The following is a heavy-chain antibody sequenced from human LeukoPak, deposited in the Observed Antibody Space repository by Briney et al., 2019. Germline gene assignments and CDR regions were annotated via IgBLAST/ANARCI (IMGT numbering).Heavy chain of an antibody. V-gene: IGHV4-4*07. J-gene: IGHJ3*02. D-gene: IGHD6-13*01. CDR2: IYTSGST. CDR1: GGSVSSYY. Sequence: PSETLSLTCTVSGGSVSSYYWSWIRQPAGKGLEWIGRIYTSGSTNYNPSLKSRVTISVDTSKNQFSLKLSSVTAADTAVYYCARHKRTTAAAGTVAFDIWGQGTMVTVSS. CDR3: ARHKRTTAAAGTVAFDI.